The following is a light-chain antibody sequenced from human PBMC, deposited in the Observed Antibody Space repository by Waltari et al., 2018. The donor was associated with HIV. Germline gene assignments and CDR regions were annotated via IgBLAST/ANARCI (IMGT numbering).Light chain of an antibody. J-gene: IGKJ2*01. CDR2: WAS. CDR1: QSVLYSSNNKNY. V-gene: IGKV4-1*01. Sequence: DIVMTQYPDSLAVSLGERATINCKSSQSVLYSSNNKNYLAWYQQKPGQPPKLLIYWASTREYGVPDRFSGSGSGTDFTLTISSLQAEDVAVYYCQQYYSTPQAFGQGTKLEIK. CDR3: QQYYSTPQA.